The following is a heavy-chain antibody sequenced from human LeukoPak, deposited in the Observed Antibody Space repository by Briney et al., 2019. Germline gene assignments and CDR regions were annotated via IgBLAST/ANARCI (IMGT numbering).Heavy chain of an antibody. CDR2: INHSGST. J-gene: IGHJ6*03. V-gene: IGHV4-34*01. Sequence: PSETLSLTCAVYGGSFSGYYWSWIRQPPGKGLEWIGEINHSGSTNYNPSLKSRVTISVDTSKNQFSLKLSSVIAADTAVYYCARVTARGSYRYYYYYYMDVWGKGTTVTVSS. CDR1: GGSFSGYY. D-gene: IGHD1-26*01. CDR3: ARVTARGSYRYYYYYYMDV.